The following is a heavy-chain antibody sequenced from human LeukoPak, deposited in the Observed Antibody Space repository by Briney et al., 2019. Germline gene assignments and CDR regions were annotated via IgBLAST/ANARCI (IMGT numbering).Heavy chain of an antibody. Sequence: GGSLRLSCAASGFTFSSYAMSWVRQAPGKGLEWISVISYSGGRTYYADSVKGRFTISRDNSKNALYLQMNSLRAEDTAVYYCAKDHDAIWEYYFDYWGQGTLVTVSS. D-gene: IGHD3-16*01. CDR2: ISYSGGRT. J-gene: IGHJ4*02. CDR3: AKDHDAIWEYYFDY. CDR1: GFTFSSYA. V-gene: IGHV3-23*01.